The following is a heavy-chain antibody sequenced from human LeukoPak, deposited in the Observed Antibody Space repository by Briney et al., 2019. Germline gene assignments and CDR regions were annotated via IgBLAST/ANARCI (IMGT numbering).Heavy chain of an antibody. CDR1: GFTFSSYS. V-gene: IGHV3-21*01. J-gene: IGHJ4*02. CDR3: ARGSGAAPDPNHFDY. Sequence: PGGSPRLSCAASGFTFSSYSMNWVRQAPGKGLEWVSSISSSSSYIYYADSVKGRFTFSRDNAKNSLYLQMDSLRAEDTAVYYCARGSGAAPDPNHFDYWGQGTLVTVSS. CDR2: ISSSSSYI. D-gene: IGHD3-10*01.